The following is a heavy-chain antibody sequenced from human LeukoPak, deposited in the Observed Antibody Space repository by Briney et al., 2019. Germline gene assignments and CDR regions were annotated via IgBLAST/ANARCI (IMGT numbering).Heavy chain of an antibody. J-gene: IGHJ4*02. CDR3: AKYYDTSGYSIDY. V-gene: IGHV3-23*01. CDR1: GVTLSSFA. Sequence: GGSLRLSCAASGVTLSSFAMSWARQAPGKGLEWVSGISSSGSGDNTYYADSVKGRFTISRDSSKNTLFLHMNTLRAEDTAIYYCAKYYDTSGYSIDYWGQGTLVTVSS. D-gene: IGHD3-22*01. CDR2: ISSSGSGDNT.